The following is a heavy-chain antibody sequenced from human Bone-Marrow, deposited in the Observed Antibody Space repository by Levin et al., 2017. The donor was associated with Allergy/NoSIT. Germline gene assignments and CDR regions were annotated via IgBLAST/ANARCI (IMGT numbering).Heavy chain of an antibody. D-gene: IGHD3-22*01. CDR3: ARGYYYDSSGYYYEDYWYFDL. V-gene: IGHV1-69*04. J-gene: IGHJ2*01. Sequence: SVKVSCKASGGTFSSYPISWVRQAPGQGLEWMGRIIPILGIANYAQKFQGRVTITADKSTSTAYMELSSLRSEDTAVYYCARGYYYDSSGYYYEDYWYFDLWGRGTLVTVSS. CDR2: IIPILGIA. CDR1: GGTFSSYP.